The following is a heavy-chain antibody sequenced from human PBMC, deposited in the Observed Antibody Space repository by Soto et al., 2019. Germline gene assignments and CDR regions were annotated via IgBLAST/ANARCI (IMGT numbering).Heavy chain of an antibody. CDR1: GYTFTSYA. J-gene: IGHJ4*02. CDR2: INAGHGNT. Sequence: QVQLVQSGAEEKKPGASVKVSCKASGYTFTSYAMHWVRQAPGQRLEWMGWINAGHGNTKYSQKFQGRVTITRDTSASTAYMELSSLRSEDTAVYYCARSIVVVTALDYWGQGTLFTVSS. D-gene: IGHD2-21*02. V-gene: IGHV1-3*05. CDR3: ARSIVVVTALDY.